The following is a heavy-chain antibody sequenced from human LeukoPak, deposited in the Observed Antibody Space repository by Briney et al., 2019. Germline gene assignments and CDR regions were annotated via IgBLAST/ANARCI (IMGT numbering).Heavy chain of an antibody. D-gene: IGHD3-9*01. CDR1: GFTFSSYA. CDR2: ISGSGGST. CDR3: TRDLMDYDVSTGLHHYYMDV. V-gene: IGHV3-23*01. J-gene: IGHJ6*02. Sequence: GGSLRLSCAASGFTFSSYAMSWVRQAPGKGLEWVSAISGSGGSTYHADSVKGRFTISRDNSKTTLYLQMNSLRVEDTAVYYCTRDLMDYDVSTGLHHYYMDVWGQGTTVTVSS.